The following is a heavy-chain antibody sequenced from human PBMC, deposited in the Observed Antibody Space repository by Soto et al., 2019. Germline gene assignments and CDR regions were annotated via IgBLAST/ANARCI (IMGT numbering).Heavy chain of an antibody. D-gene: IGHD6-6*01. CDR2: VYHSGST. CDR3: ARGGAARLYYYYYYYMDV. CDR1: GGSVSSSSYY. V-gene: IGHV4-39*01. Sequence: SETLSLTCTVSGGSVSSSSYYWGWVRQPPGKGLEWIGDVYHSGSTYYNPSLESRVTISVDTSKNQFSLKLSSVTAADTAVYYCARGGAARLYYYYYYYMDVWGKGTTVTVSS. J-gene: IGHJ6*03.